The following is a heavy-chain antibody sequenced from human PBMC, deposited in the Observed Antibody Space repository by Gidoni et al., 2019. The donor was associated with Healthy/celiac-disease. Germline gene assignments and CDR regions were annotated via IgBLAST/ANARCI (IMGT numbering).Heavy chain of an antibody. Sequence: KGLEWMGRIDPSDSYTNYSPSFQGHVTISADKSISTAYLQWSSLKASDTAMYYCARHGIGGYDFDYWGQGTLVTVSS. J-gene: IGHJ4*02. CDR3: ARHGIGGYDFDY. V-gene: IGHV5-10-1*01. CDR2: IDPSDSYT. D-gene: IGHD5-12*01.